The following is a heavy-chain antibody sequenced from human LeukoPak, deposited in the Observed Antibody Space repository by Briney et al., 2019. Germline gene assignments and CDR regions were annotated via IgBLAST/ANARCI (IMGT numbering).Heavy chain of an antibody. Sequence: SQTLSLTCTVSGGSISSSSYYWSWIRQPAGKGLEWIGRSYTSEDTNYNPSLKSRATISVDTSKNQFSLKLSSVTAADTAVYYCARDSGYGGYYFDYWGQGTLVTVSS. J-gene: IGHJ4*02. D-gene: IGHD5-12*01. V-gene: IGHV4-61*02. CDR2: SYTSEDT. CDR1: GGSISSSSYY. CDR3: ARDSGYGGYYFDY.